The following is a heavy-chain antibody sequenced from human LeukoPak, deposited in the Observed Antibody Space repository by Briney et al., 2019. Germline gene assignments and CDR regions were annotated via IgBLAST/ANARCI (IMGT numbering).Heavy chain of an antibody. V-gene: IGHV3-23*01. CDR3: AKTYYDFWSGYFLDY. Sequence: GGSLRLSCAASGFTFSSYAMSWVRQAPGKGLEWVSAISGSGGSTYYADSVKGRSTISRDNSKNTLYLQMNSLRAEDTAVYYCAKTYYDFWSGYFLDYWGQGTLVTVSS. J-gene: IGHJ4*02. CDR1: GFTFSSYA. CDR2: ISGSGGST. D-gene: IGHD3-3*01.